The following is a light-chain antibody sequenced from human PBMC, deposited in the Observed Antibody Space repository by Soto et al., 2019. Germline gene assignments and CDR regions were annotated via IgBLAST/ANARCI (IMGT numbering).Light chain of an antibody. CDR1: QSVDSSY. J-gene: IGKJ5*01. Sequence: PGERATLSCRASQSVDSSYLAWYQQKPGQAPRLLIYGASTRATGIPDRFSGSGSGTDFTLTISSLQSEDFAVYYCQQYNNWPPITFGQGTRLEI. CDR3: QQYNNWPPIT. V-gene: IGKV3D-15*01. CDR2: GAS.